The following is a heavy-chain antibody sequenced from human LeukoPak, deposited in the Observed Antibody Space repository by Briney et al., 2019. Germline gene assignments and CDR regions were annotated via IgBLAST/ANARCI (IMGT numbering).Heavy chain of an antibody. CDR3: APKPNGYFDWPQLDY. J-gene: IGHJ4*02. V-gene: IGHV3-23*01. D-gene: IGHD3-9*01. CDR2: ISGRGGST. CDR1: GFTFSSYA. Sequence: GGSLRLSCAASGFTFSSYAMSWGRQAPGKGGEGGSAISGRGGSTYYADSVKGGFTISRDNSKKTLCMQKNSLRAEDTAVYYCAPKPNGYFDWPQLDYWGQGTLVTVSS.